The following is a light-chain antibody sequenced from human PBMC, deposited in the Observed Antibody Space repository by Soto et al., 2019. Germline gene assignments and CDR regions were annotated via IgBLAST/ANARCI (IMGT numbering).Light chain of an antibody. CDR3: QQYNSYPWT. J-gene: IGKJ1*01. Sequence: DIQMTQSPSTLSASVGDRVTITCRASQRITNWLAWYQQRPGKAPKLLIYDASSLQSGVPSRFSGSGSGTVFTLTINSLQPDDFATYYCQQYNSYPWTFGQGTKVDIK. CDR2: DAS. CDR1: QRITNW. V-gene: IGKV1-5*01.